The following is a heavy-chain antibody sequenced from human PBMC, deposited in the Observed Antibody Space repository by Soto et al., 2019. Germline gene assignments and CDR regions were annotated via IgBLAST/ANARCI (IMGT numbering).Heavy chain of an antibody. CDR1: GSTFNNYG. J-gene: IGHJ6*02. CDR2: TSACNGHA. V-gene: IGHV1-18*01. Sequence: QVQLVQSGVEVRKPGASVKVSCRASGSTFNNYGINWVRQAPGQGLEWMGWTSACNGHANYAQKFQGRVTMTTDTTASTAYMELRSLRYDDTAVYYCARDGSATYDILTGYFPVGMDVWGQGTSVTVSS. D-gene: IGHD3-9*01. CDR3: ARDGSATYDILTGYFPVGMDV.